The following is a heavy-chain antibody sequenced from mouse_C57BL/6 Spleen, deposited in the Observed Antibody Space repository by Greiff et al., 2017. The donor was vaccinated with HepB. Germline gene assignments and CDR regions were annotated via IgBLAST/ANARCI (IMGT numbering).Heavy chain of an antibody. CDR2: INPGSGGT. Sequence: VQLVESGAELVRPGTSVKVSCKASGYAFTNYLIEWVKQRPGQGLEWIGVINPGSGGTNYNEKFKGKATLTADKSSSTAYMQLSSLTSEDSAVYFCAREDYDYDFDYWGQGTTLTVSS. J-gene: IGHJ2*01. D-gene: IGHD2-4*01. CDR3: AREDYDYDFDY. CDR1: GYAFTNYL. V-gene: IGHV1-54*01.